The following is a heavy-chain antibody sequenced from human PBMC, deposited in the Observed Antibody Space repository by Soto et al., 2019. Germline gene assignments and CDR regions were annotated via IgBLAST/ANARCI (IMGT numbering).Heavy chain of an antibody. Sequence: GGSLGLSCAASGFTFNNDWMHWVRQGPGKGLVWLSRINMDGTNSNYADSVKGRFAISRDNAKNTLYLQMDSLRVEDTAVYFCARGPRGVYGNDYWGQGALVTAPQ. D-gene: IGHD2-8*01. CDR1: GFTFNNDW. CDR3: ARGPRGVYGNDY. J-gene: IGHJ4*02. CDR2: INMDGTNS. V-gene: IGHV3-74*01.